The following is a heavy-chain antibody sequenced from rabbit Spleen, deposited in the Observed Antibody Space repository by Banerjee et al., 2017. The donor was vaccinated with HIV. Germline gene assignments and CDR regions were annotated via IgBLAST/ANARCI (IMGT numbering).Heavy chain of an antibody. CDR2: IYAGSGGST. V-gene: IGHV1S40*01. Sequence: QSLEESGGDLVKPGASLTLSCKASGVDFSTSYYMCWVRQAPGKGLEWIACIYAGSGGSTYYASWAKGRFTISRTSSTTVTLQMTSLTAADTASYFCLRDRANIGGDYGPYYFDLWGPGTLVTVS. D-gene: IGHD2-1*01. J-gene: IGHJ4*01. CDR3: LRDRANIGGDYGPYYFDL. CDR1: GVDFSTSYY.